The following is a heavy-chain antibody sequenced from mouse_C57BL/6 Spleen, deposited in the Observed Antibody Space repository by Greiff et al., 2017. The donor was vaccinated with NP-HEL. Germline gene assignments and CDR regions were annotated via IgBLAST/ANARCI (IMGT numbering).Heavy chain of an antibody. CDR1: GYAFSSYW. CDR2: IYPGDGDT. D-gene: IGHD1-1*01. Sequence: VQLQQSGAELVKPGASVKISCKASGYAFSSYWMNWVKQRPGKGLEWIGQIYPGDGDTNYNGKFKGKATLTADKSSSTAYMQLSSLTSEDSAVYFCARWRSSGGYFDVWGTGTTVTVSS. CDR3: ARWRSSGGYFDV. J-gene: IGHJ1*03. V-gene: IGHV1-80*01.